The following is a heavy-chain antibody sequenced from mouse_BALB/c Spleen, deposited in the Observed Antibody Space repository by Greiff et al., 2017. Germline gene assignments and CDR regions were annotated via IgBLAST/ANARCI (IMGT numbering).Heavy chain of an antibody. Sequence: QVQLQQSGPGLVQPSQSLSITCTVSGFSLTSYGVHWVRQSPGKGLEWLGVIWSGGSTDYNAAFISRLSISKDNSKSQVFFKMNSLPANDTAIYYCARRGDDGYYYAMDDWGQGTSVTVSS. D-gene: IGHD2-3*01. V-gene: IGHV2-2*02. CDR3: ARRGDDGYYYAMDD. CDR1: GFSLTSYG. J-gene: IGHJ4*01. CDR2: IWSGGST.